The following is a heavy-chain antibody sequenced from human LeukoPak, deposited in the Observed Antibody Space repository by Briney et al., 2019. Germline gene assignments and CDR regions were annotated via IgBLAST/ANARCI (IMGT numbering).Heavy chain of an antibody. V-gene: IGHV4-30-4*08. D-gene: IGHD3-3*01. J-gene: IGHJ3*02. CDR1: GGSISSGDYY. CDR3: GRTGRGYYDFWSGYPRAAFDI. Sequence: SETLSLTCTVSGGSISSGDYYWSWIRQPPGKGLEWIGYIYYSGSTYYNPSLKSRVTISVDTSKNQFSLKLSSVTAADTAVYYCGRTGRGYYDFWSGYPRAAFDIWGQGTMVTVSP. CDR2: IYYSGST.